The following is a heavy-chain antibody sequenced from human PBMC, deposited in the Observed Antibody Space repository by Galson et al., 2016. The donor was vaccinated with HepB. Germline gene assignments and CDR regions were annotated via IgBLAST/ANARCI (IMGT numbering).Heavy chain of an antibody. CDR1: GFTFNFYA. J-gene: IGHJ4*02. V-gene: IGHV3-30*18. CDR2: ISDDGRYK. CDR3: TKPTRGGGYSFLIES. Sequence: SLRLSCAASGFTFNFYAMHWVRQAPGKGLEWVAIISDDGRYKDYADSVKGRFTISRDNSKNTLYLQMDSLSPDDTALYYCTKPTRGGGYSFLIESWGQGTLVTVSS. D-gene: IGHD2-15*01.